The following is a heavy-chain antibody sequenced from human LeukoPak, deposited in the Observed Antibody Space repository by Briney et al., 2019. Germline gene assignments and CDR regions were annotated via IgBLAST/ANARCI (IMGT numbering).Heavy chain of an antibody. CDR2: IYPGDSDT. D-gene: IGHD4-23*01. CDR1: GYSFTNYW. J-gene: IGHJ4*02. V-gene: IGHV5-51*01. Sequence: RGESLKISCKGSGYSFTNYWIGWVRQMPGKGLEWMGIIYPGDSDTRYSPSFQGQVTISADKSISTAYLQWSSLKASDTAMYYCARRATAVTDDDYFDYWGQGTLVTVSS. CDR3: ARRATAVTDDDYFDY.